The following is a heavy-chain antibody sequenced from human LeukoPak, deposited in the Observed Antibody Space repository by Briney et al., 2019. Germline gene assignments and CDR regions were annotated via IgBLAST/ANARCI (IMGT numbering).Heavy chain of an antibody. J-gene: IGHJ5*02. V-gene: IGHV3-23*01. D-gene: IGHD4-17*01. CDR2: ITGGHYPT. CDR3: TKDPNGDYVGAFDP. Sequence: GGSLRLSCAASGFSFSSFAMTWVRQAPGKGLEWVSSITGGHYPTYNTDSVKGRFTISRDNSKNTLYLQMNSLRADDTAVYYCTKDPNGDYVGAFDPWGQGPLVTVSS. CDR1: GFSFSSFA.